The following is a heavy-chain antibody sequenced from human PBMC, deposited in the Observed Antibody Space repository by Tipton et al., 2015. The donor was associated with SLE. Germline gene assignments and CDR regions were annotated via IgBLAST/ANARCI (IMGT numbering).Heavy chain of an antibody. D-gene: IGHD1-26*01. J-gene: IGHJ3*02. CDR2: FYTSGST. CDR3: ARSKSGSYLSDSYDI. CDR1: GGSINGGSYY. V-gene: IGHV4-61*09. Sequence: TLSLTCSVSGGSINGGSYYWNWIRQPAGKGLEWIGYFYTSGSTNYNPSLESRVTISVDTSKNRFSLILTSVTAADTAVYYCARSKSGSYLSDSYDIWGQGTMVTVSS.